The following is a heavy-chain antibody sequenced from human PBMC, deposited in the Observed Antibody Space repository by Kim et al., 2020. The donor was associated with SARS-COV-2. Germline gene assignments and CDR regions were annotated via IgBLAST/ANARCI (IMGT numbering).Heavy chain of an antibody. CDR3: AKDRRGCSSTSCYYSSPYYYYMDV. Sequence: GGSLRLSCAASGFTFSSYAMSWVRQAPGKGLEWVSAISGSGGSTYYADSVKGRFTISRDNSKNTLYLQMNSLRAEDTAVYYCAKDRRGCSSTSCYYSSPYYYYMDVWGKGTTVTVSS. J-gene: IGHJ6*03. V-gene: IGHV3-23*01. CDR2: ISGSGGST. D-gene: IGHD2-2*01. CDR1: GFTFSSYA.